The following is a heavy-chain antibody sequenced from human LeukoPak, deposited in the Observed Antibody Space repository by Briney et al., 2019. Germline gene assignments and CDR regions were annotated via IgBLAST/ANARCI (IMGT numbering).Heavy chain of an antibody. J-gene: IGHJ4*02. CDR2: ISWNSGNI. Sequence: GGSLRLSCAASGFTFDDYAMHWVRQVPGKGLEWVSGISWNSGNIEYADSVKGRFTISRDNAKKSLFLQMNSLRAEDTTLYYCARDPSYSSSSPYFDYWGQGVLVTVSS. CDR1: GFTFDDYA. CDR3: ARDPSYSSSSPYFDY. D-gene: IGHD6-6*01. V-gene: IGHV3-9*01.